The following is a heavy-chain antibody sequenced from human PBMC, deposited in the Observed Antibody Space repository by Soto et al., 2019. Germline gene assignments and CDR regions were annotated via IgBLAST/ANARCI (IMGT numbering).Heavy chain of an antibody. Sequence: QVQLQESGPGLVKPSQTLSLTCTVSGGSISSGDYYWSWIRQPPGKGLEWIGYIYYSGSTYYNPSLKSRVTISVDTSKNQFSLKLSSVTAADTAVYYCARAGGYYDSSGYYCFDYWGQGTLFTVSS. CDR1: GGSISSGDYY. V-gene: IGHV4-30-4*01. D-gene: IGHD3-22*01. J-gene: IGHJ4*02. CDR2: IYYSGST. CDR3: ARAGGYYDSSGYYCFDY.